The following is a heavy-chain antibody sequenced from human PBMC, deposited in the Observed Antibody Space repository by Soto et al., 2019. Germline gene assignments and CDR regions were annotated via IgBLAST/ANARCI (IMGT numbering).Heavy chain of an antibody. D-gene: IGHD5-12*01. Sequence: PGGSLRLSCAASGFTFSDYYMSWIRQAPGKGLEWVSYISSSGSTIYYADSVKGRFTISRDNAKNLLYLQMNSLRAEDTAVYYCARDRHSGYDSAYYGMDVWGQGTTVTVSS. CDR1: GFTFSDYY. J-gene: IGHJ6*02. V-gene: IGHV3-11*01. CDR2: ISSSGSTI. CDR3: ARDRHSGYDSAYYGMDV.